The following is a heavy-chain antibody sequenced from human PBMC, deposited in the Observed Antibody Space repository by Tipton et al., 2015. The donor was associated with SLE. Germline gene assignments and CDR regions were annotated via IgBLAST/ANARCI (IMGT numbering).Heavy chain of an antibody. Sequence: SLRLSCAASGFTFSNYGMSWVRQAPGKGLEWVSGISASGGSTYYADSVKGRFTVSRDNSKNTLYLQVNSLRGEDTAVYYCAKDRDGNYPVHAFDIWGQGTMVTVSS. CDR1: GFTFSNYG. D-gene: IGHD4-17*01. CDR2: ISASGGST. J-gene: IGHJ3*02. V-gene: IGHV3-23*01. CDR3: AKDRDGNYPVHAFDI.